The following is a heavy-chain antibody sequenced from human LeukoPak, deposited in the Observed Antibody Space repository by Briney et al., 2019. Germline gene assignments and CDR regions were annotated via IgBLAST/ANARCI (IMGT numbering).Heavy chain of an antibody. CDR2: VYPGDSDT. Sequence: GESLKISCKGSGYSFTSYWIGWVRQMPGKGLEWMGIVYPGDSDTRYSPSFQGQVTISADKSISTAYLQWSSLKASDTAMYYCARTDYCDSSGYYLVAFDIWGQGTMVTVSS. J-gene: IGHJ3*02. CDR1: GYSFTSYW. V-gene: IGHV5-51*01. CDR3: ARTDYCDSSGYYLVAFDI. D-gene: IGHD3-22*01.